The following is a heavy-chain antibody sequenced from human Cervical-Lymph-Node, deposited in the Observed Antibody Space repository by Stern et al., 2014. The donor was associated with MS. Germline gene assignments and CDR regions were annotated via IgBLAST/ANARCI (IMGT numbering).Heavy chain of an antibody. CDR2: IDWDDHN. D-gene: IGHD2-8*02. CDR1: GFSLSTSGMR. CDR3: ARIQAGGGAFDI. Sequence: QVTLRESGPALVKPTQTLTLTCTFSGFSLSTSGMRVSWIRQPPGRALEWLALIDWDDHNYYTPSLKPSLTISKDSSKNLVVLTMTNMDPVDTATYYCARIQAGGGAFDIWGQGTMVTVSS. J-gene: IGHJ3*02. V-gene: IGHV2-70*01.